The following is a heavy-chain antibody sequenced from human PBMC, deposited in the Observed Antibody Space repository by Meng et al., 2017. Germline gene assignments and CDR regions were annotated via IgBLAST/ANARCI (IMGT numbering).Heavy chain of an antibody. CDR2: IYDSGST. V-gene: IGHV4-59*01. D-gene: IGHD3/OR15-3a*01. CDR1: GGSISSYY. Sequence: SETLSLTCTASGGSISSYYWSWIRQPPGKGLEWIGYIYDSGSTNYNPSLKSRVTISVDTSKNQFSLKLSSVTAADTAVYYCAGTEDYYFDYWGQGTLVTVSS. J-gene: IGHJ4*02. CDR3: AGTEDYYFDY.